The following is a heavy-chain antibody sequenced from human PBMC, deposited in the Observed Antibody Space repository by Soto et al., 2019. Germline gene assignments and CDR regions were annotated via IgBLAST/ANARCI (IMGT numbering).Heavy chain of an antibody. Sequence: SETLSLTCAVYGGSFSGYYWSWIRQPPGKGLEWIGEINHSGSTNYNPSLKSRVTISVDTSKNQFSLKLSSVTAADTAVYYCARGGWGCTNGVCSPRYYYYYYGMDVWGQGTTVTVSS. CDR3: ARGGWGCTNGVCSPRYYYYYYGMDV. V-gene: IGHV4-34*01. D-gene: IGHD2-8*01. CDR1: GGSFSGYY. J-gene: IGHJ6*02. CDR2: INHSGST.